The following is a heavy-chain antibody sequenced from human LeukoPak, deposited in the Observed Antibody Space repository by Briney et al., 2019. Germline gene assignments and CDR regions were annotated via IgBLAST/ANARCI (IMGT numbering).Heavy chain of an antibody. Sequence: SETLSLTCTVSGGSISSGDYYWSWICQPPGKGLEWIGYIYYSGSTYYNPSLKSRVSISVDTSKNQFSLKLSSVTAADTAVYYCARAYDSSGFPLFDYWGQGALVTVSS. V-gene: IGHV4-30-4*01. J-gene: IGHJ4*02. CDR2: IYYSGST. CDR1: GGSISSGDYY. D-gene: IGHD3-22*01. CDR3: ARAYDSSGFPLFDY.